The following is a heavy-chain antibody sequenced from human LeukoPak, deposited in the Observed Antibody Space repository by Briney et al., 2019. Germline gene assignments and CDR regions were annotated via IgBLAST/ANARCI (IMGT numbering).Heavy chain of an antibody. J-gene: IGHJ5*02. CDR2: INPNSGGT. D-gene: IGHD2-8*01. CDR3: ARDPLMVYAMPNWFDP. V-gene: IGHV1-2*02. CDR1: GYTFTGYY. Sequence: ASVKVSCKASGYTFTGYYMHWVRQAPGQGLEWMGWINPNSGGTSYAQKFQGRVTMTRDTSISTAYMELSRLRSDDTAVYYCARDPLMVYAMPNWFDPWGQGTLVTVSS.